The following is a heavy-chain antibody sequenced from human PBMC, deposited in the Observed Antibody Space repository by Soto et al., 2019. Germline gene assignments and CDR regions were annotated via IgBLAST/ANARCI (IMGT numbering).Heavy chain of an antibody. CDR3: ARDFTTYYYYGMDV. D-gene: IGHD2-2*01. CDR2: IIPILGIA. J-gene: IGHJ6*02. CDR1: GGTFSSYT. V-gene: IGHV1-69*08. Sequence: QVQLVQSGAEVKKPGSSVKVSCKASGGTFSSYTISWVRQAPGQGLEWMGRIIPILGIANYAQKFQGRVTNTADKSTSTAYMELSSLRSEDTAVYYCARDFTTYYYYGMDVWGQGTTVTVSS.